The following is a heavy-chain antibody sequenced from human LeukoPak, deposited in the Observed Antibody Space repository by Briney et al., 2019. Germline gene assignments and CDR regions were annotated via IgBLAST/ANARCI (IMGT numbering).Heavy chain of an antibody. CDR2: IIPILGIA. D-gene: IGHD3-22*01. CDR1: GGTFSSYA. V-gene: IGHV1-69*04. CDR3: ARGTMIAH. Sequence: ASVTVSCKASGGTFSSYAISWVRQAPGQGLEWMGRIIPILGIANYAQKFQGRVTITADKSTSTAYMELSGLRSEDTAVYYCARGTMIAHWGRGTLVTVSS. J-gene: IGHJ4*02.